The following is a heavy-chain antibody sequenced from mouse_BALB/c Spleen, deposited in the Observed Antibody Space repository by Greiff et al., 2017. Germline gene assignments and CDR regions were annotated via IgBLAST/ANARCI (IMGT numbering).Heavy chain of an antibody. D-gene: IGHD2-1*01. CDR2: IYPGNGDT. Sequence: QVQLQQPGAELVKPGASVKMSCKASGYTFTSYNMHWVKQTPGQGLEWIGAIYPGNGDTSYNQKFKGKATLTADKSSSTAYMQLSSLTSEDSAVYYCSVYYGNYDYAMDYWGQGTSVTVSS. V-gene: IGHV1-12*01. CDR3: SVYYGNYDYAMDY. J-gene: IGHJ4*01. CDR1: GYTFTSYN.